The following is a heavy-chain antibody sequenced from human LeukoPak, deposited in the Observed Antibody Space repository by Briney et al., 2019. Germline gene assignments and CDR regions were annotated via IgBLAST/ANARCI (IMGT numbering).Heavy chain of an antibody. J-gene: IGHJ4*02. CDR3: AKGSSYYVSGSHFYY. V-gene: IGHV3-23*01. CDR2: IRGSCSIT. D-gene: IGHD3-10*01. Sequence: PGGSLRPSCTASGFTFSSYAMNWLRQAPGKGLEWVLAIRGSCSITYYGDSVKGRFTISRDNSKNTLYLQMNSLRAEDTAVYYCAKGSSYYVSGSHFYYWGQGTLVTVSS. CDR1: GFTFSSYA.